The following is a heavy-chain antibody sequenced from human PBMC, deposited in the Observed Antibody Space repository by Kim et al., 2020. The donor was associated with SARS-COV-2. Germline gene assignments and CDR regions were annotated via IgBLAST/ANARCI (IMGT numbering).Heavy chain of an antibody. CDR2: INAGNGKT. J-gene: IGHJ4*02. V-gene: IGHV1-3*01. CDR3: ARVGITIFGFDY. CDR1: GYTFTSYA. Sequence: ASVKVSCKASGYTFTSYAMHWVRQAPGQRLEWMGWINAGNGKTKYSQKLQGRGTITRDTSGSTAYMEQSSLRSEDTAVYYCARVGITIFGFDYWGQGTLVTVSS. D-gene: IGHD3-3*01.